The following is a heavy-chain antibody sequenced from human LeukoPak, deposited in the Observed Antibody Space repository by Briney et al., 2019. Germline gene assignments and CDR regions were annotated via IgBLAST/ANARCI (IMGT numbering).Heavy chain of an antibody. CDR2: ISYDGGNK. CDR3: ARGPRRLVTWYFDL. D-gene: IGHD3-9*01. CDR1: GFTFSSYA. J-gene: IGHJ2*01. Sequence: GGSLRLSCAASGFTFSSYAMHWVRQAPGKGLEWVAVISYDGGNKYYADSVKGRFTISRDNSKNTLYLQMNSLSPEDTAVYYCARGPRRLVTWYFDLWGRGTLVTVSS. V-gene: IGHV3-30-3*01.